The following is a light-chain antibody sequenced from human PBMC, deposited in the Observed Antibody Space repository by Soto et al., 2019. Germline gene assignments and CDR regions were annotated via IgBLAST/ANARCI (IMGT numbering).Light chain of an antibody. CDR1: QDINNW. V-gene: IGKV1-12*01. CDR2: AAS. Sequence: DIQMTQSPSSVSASVGDRVTITCRASQDINNWLAWYQQKPGIAPKLLISAASTLQSGVPSRFSGSGSGTDFTLTISSLQPEDLGPSYCQQANSFPLTFGGGTKVQI. J-gene: IGKJ4*01. CDR3: QQANSFPLT.